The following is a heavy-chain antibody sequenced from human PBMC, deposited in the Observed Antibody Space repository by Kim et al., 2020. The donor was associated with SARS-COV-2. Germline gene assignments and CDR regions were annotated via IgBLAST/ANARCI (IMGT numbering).Heavy chain of an antibody. CDR1: GGSISSGGYY. V-gene: IGHV4-31*03. Sequence: SETLSLTCTVSGGSISSGGYYWSWIRQHPGKGLEWIGYIYYSGSTYYNPSLKSRVTISVDTSKNQFSLKLSSVTAADTAVYYCARDRDCTNGVCTVDAFDIWGQGTMVTVSS. D-gene: IGHD2-8*01. J-gene: IGHJ3*02. CDR2: IYYSGST. CDR3: ARDRDCTNGVCTVDAFDI.